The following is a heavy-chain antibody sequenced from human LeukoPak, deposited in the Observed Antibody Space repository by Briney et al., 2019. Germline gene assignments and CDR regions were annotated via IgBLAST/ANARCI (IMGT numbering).Heavy chain of an antibody. CDR1: GFTFSSYW. Sequence: PGGSLRLSRAASGFTFSSYWMSWVRQAPGKGLEWVANIKQDGSEKYYVDSVKGRFTISRDNAKNSLYLQMNSLRAEDTAVYYCARDSDYDFWSPHGMDVWGQGTTVTVSS. CDR2: IKQDGSEK. CDR3: ARDSDYDFWSPHGMDV. V-gene: IGHV3-7*01. J-gene: IGHJ6*02. D-gene: IGHD3-3*01.